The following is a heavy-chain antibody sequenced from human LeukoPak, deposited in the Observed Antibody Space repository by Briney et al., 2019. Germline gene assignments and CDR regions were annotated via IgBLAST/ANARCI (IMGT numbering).Heavy chain of an antibody. CDR1: GGSTSSGSYY. CDR2: IYTSGST. CDR3: ARERGYYSVDY. D-gene: IGHD2/OR15-2a*01. J-gene: IGHJ4*02. Sequence: SETLSLTCTVSGGSTSSGSYYWSWIRQPAGKGLEWIGRIYTSGSTNYNPSLKSRVTISVDTSKNQFSLKLSSVTAADTAVYYCARERGYYSVDYWGQGTLVTVSS. V-gene: IGHV4-61*02.